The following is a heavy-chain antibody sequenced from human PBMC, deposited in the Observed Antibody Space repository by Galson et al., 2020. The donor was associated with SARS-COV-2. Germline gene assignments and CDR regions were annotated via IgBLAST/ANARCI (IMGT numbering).Heavy chain of an antibody. CDR2: ISPNGGTS. CDR3: LSFSSTRHNY. D-gene: IGHD6-19*01. V-gene: IGHV3-64D*09. Sequence: GESLKISCSTSGFMFSDYAMHWVRQAPGKGLKYVSAISPNGGTSFYADSVNDRFTMSRDNSRNIFYLHMTGLRLDDTAVYYCLSFSSTRHNYWGQGTLVTVSS. J-gene: IGHJ4*02. CDR1: GFMFSDYA.